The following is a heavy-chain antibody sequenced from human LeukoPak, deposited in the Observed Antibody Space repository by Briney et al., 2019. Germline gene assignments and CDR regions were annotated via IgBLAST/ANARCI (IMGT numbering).Heavy chain of an antibody. CDR3: ARVFGETIYYYYYGMDV. CDR2: INHSGST. V-gene: IGHV4-34*01. D-gene: IGHD3-10*01. Sequence: SETLSLTCAVYGGSFSGYYWSWIRQPPGKGLEWIGEINHSGSTNYNPSLKSRVTISVDTSKNQFSLKLSSVTAADTAVYYCARVFGETIYYYYYGMDVWGQGTTVTVSS. CDR1: GGSFSGYY. J-gene: IGHJ6*02.